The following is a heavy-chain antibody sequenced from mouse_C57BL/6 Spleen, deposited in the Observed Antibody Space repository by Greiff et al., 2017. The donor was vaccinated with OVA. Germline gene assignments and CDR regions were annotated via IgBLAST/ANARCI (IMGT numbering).Heavy chain of an antibody. CDR2: INYDGSST. D-gene: IGHD1-1*01. J-gene: IGHJ1*03. CDR3: ARDGSSDWYFDV. CDR1: GFTFSDYY. V-gene: IGHV5-16*01. Sequence: EVQVVESEGGLVQPGSSMKLSCTASGFTFSDYYMAWVRQVPEKGLEWVANINYDGSSTYYLDSLKSRFIISRDNAKNILYLQMSSLKSEDTATYYCARDGSSDWYFDVWGTGTTVTVSS.